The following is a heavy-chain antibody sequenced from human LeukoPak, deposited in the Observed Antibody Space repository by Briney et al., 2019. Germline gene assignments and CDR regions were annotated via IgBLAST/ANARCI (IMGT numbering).Heavy chain of an antibody. J-gene: IGHJ4*02. CDR2: INTKTGNP. D-gene: IGHD6-19*01. CDR3: ARGGYSRGQGSPFDF. Sequence: ASMKVSCKASGYTFTNYPMIWVRQAPGQGLEWMGWINTKTGNPTYAQGRTGRFVFSLDTSVSTAFLQITSLQAEDTAIYHCARGGYSRGQGSPFDFWGQGTLVTVSS. CDR1: GYTFTNYP. V-gene: IGHV7-4-1*02.